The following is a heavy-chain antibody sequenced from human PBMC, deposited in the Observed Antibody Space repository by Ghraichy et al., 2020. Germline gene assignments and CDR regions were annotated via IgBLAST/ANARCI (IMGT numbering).Heavy chain of an antibody. CDR1: GGSFSGYY. J-gene: IGHJ4*02. CDR2: INHSGST. D-gene: IGHD2-2*01. Sequence: SETLSLTCAVYGGSFSGYYWSWIRQPPGKGLEWIGEINHSGSTNYNPSLKSRVTISVDTSKNQFSLKLSSVTAADTAVYYCARAPLLESSTSFRRAYYFDYWGQGTLVTVSS. CDR3: ARAPLLESSTSFRRAYYFDY. V-gene: IGHV4-34*01.